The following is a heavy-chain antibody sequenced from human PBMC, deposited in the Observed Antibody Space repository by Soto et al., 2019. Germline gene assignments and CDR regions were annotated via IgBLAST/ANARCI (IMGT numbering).Heavy chain of an antibody. J-gene: IGHJ4*02. CDR3: ARESDSFDYYDSSGYDY. Sequence: GGSLRLSCAASGFTFSSYWMSWVRQAPGKGLEWVANIKQDGSEKYYVDSVKGRFTISRDNAKNSLYLQMNSLRAEDTAVYYCARESDSFDYYDSSGYDYWGQGTLVTVSS. CDR1: GFTFSSYW. D-gene: IGHD3-22*01. V-gene: IGHV3-7*01. CDR2: IKQDGSEK.